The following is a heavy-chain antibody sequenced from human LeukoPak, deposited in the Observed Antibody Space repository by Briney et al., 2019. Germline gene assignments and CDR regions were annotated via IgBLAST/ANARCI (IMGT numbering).Heavy chain of an antibody. J-gene: IGHJ5*02. D-gene: IGHD2-2*01. V-gene: IGHV3-23*01. CDR1: GFTFSSYA. CDR2: ISGSGGST. Sequence: GGSLRLSCAASGFTFSSYAMSWVRQAPGKGLEWVSAISGSGGSTYYADSVKGRFTISRDNSKNTLYLQMNSLRAEDTAVYYCAKLNPLKPAAMFRWFDPWGQGTLVTVSS. CDR3: AKLNPLKPAAMFRWFDP.